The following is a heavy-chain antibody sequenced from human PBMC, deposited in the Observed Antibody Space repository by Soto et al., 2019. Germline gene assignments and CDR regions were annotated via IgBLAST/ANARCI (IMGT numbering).Heavy chain of an antibody. V-gene: IGHV3-15*07. Sequence: EVQLLESGGGLVKPGGSLRLSCAASGFSFSSAWMNWVRQAPGKGLEWVGGIRTKPEGETTDYPAPVKGRFTISREDSKTTLYLQMTSLKIEDTAVYYCTTGSNEGYWGQGTLVTVSS. CDR3: TTGSNEGY. J-gene: IGHJ4*02. CDR2: IRTKPEGETT. D-gene: IGHD1-1*01. CDR1: GFSFSSAW.